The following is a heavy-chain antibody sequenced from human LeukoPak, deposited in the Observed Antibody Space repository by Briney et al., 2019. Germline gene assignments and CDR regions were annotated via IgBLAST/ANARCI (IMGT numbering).Heavy chain of an antibody. CDR1: GFTFSSYS. Sequence: PGRSLRLSCAASGFTFSSYSMNWVRQAPGKGLEWVSYISSSSSTIYYADSVKGRFTISRDNAKNSLYLQMNSLRAEDTAVYYCAREGASSSVQRGTFDYWGQGTLVTVSS. CDR2: ISSSSSTI. D-gene: IGHD6-19*01. CDR3: AREGASSSVQRGTFDY. V-gene: IGHV3-48*04. J-gene: IGHJ4*02.